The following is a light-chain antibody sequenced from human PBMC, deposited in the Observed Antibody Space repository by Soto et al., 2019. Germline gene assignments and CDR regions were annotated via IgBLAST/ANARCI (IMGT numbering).Light chain of an antibody. V-gene: IGKV1-5*01. CDR1: QSISSW. CDR3: QQYNSYSWT. CDR2: DAS. Sequence: DIPMTQSPSTLSASVGDRVTITCRASQSISSWLAWYQQKPGKAPKLLIYDASSLESGVPSRFSGSGSGTEFTLTISSLQPGDFATYYCQQYNSYSWTFGQGTKVDIK. J-gene: IGKJ1*01.